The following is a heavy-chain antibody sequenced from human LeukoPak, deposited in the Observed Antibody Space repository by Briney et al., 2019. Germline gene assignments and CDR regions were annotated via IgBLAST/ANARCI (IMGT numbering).Heavy chain of an antibody. CDR1: GFTFSSYS. CDR2: ISSSSSYI. Sequence: PGRSLRLSCAASGFTFSSYSMNWVRQAPGKGLEWVSSISSSSSYIYYADSVKGRFTISRDNAKNSLCLQMNSLRAEDTAVYYCARDRDWELPFDYWGQGTLVTVSS. J-gene: IGHJ4*02. D-gene: IGHD1-26*01. V-gene: IGHV3-21*01. CDR3: ARDRDWELPFDY.